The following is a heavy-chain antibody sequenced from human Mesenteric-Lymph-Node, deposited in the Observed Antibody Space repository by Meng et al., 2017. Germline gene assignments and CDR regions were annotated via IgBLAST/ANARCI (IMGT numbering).Heavy chain of an antibody. CDR3: AKDQRLARPDY. D-gene: IGHD6-6*01. V-gene: IGHV3-23*01. CDR1: GFTFINYA. Sequence: GGSLRLSCAASGFTFINYAMSWVRQAPGKGLEWASAISGSGGSTYYADSVKGRFTISRDNSKNTLYLQMNSLRAEDTAVYYCAKDQRLARPDYWGQGTLVTGYS. J-gene: IGHJ4*02. CDR2: ISGSGGST.